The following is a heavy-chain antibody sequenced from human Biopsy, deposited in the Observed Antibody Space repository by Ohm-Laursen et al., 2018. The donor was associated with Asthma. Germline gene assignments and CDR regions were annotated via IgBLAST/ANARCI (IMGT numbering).Heavy chain of an antibody. D-gene: IGHD2-2*01. Sequence: ASVKVSCKPLGGTFNTYVIGWVRQAPGQGLEWMGGINSVFGTTTYPQKFQDRVTITADDSTSTVYMELSSMRSEDTAVYYCARKAGSCISRTCYSLDFWGQGTLVTVSS. CDR2: INSVFGTT. CDR3: ARKAGSCISRTCYSLDF. J-gene: IGHJ4*02. CDR1: GGTFNTYV. V-gene: IGHV1-69*13.